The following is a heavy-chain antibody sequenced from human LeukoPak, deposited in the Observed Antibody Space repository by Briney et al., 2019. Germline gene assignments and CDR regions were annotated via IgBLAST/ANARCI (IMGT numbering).Heavy chain of an antibody. D-gene: IGHD6-6*01. CDR3: TKGSGSSRPYYFDY. J-gene: IGHJ4*02. V-gene: IGHV3-23*01. CDR2: LSGGGDST. CDR1: GFTFSSYV. Sequence: GGSLRLSCAASGFTFSSYVMSWVRQAPGKGLEWVTALSGGGDSTYYADSVKGRFTVSRDNSKSTLYLQMNSLRAEDTAVYYCTKGSGSSRPYYFDYWGQGTLVTVSS.